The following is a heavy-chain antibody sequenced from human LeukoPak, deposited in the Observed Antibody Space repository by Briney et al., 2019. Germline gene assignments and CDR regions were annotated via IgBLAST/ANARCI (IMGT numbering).Heavy chain of an antibody. Sequence: ASVKVSCKASGGTFSSYAISWVRQAPGQGLEWMGGIIAIFGTANYAQKFQGRVTITTDESTSTAYMELSSLRSEDTAVYYCARSPENCSSASCLFGREFDYWGQGTLVTVSS. CDR3: ARSPENCSSASCLFGREFDY. J-gene: IGHJ4*02. V-gene: IGHV1-69*05. CDR2: IIAIFGTA. CDR1: GGTFSSYA. D-gene: IGHD2-2*01.